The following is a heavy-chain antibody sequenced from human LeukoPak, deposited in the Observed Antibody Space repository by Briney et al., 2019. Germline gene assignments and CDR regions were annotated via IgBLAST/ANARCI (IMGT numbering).Heavy chain of an antibody. CDR1: GGSISSGGYY. CDR2: IYYSGST. D-gene: IGHD3-10*01. V-gene: IGHV4-31*03. J-gene: IGHJ4*02. CDR3: AREDYGSGDGY. Sequence: SETLSLTCTVSGGSISSGGYYWSWIRQHPGKGLEWFGYIYYSGSTYYNPSLKSRVTISVETSKNQFSLKPSSATAADTAVYYCAREDYGSGDGYWGQGTLVTVSS.